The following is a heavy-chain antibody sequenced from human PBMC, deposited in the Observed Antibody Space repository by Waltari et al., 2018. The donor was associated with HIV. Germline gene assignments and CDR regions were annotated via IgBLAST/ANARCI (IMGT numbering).Heavy chain of an antibody. V-gene: IGHV3-7*01. D-gene: IGHD3-10*01. CDR1: GLTFSNYW. J-gene: IGHJ5*02. CDR3: ARDAGANYYGSGSYGWFDP. Sequence: EVQLVESGGGLVQPGGSLRLSCAASGLTFSNYWMSWVLQAPGKGLEWVANIKEDGSEKYYVDSVKGRFTVSRDNAKNSLYLVMNSLRVEDTAVYYCARDAGANYYGSGSYGWFDPWGQGTLVTVSS. CDR2: IKEDGSEK.